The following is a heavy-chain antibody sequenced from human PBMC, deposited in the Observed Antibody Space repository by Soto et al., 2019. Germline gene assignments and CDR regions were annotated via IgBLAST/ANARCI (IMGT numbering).Heavy chain of an antibody. CDR1: GYTFANYY. D-gene: IGHD2-2*01. CDR3: ARDPRLEDCSTTSCYSEAWFDP. Sequence: QVQLVQSGAEVKKPGASVKVSCKASGYTFANYYINWVRQAPGQGLEWMGVINPSGGSARYTQKFQGRVTMTMDTSTRTVYMELSSLRSEDTAMYYCARDPRLEDCSTTSCYSEAWFDPWGQGTLVTVSS. V-gene: IGHV1-46*03. J-gene: IGHJ5*02. CDR2: INPSGGSA.